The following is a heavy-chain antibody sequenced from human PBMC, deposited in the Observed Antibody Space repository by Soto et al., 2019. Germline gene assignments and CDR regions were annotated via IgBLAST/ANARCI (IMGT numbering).Heavy chain of an antibody. Sequence: EVQLVESGGGLVQPGGSLRLSCAASGFTVTTNYMSWVRQPPGKGLEWVSVVYSGGSTYYADSVKGRFTVSRDNSKNTLYLQMNSLRAEDTAVYYYARDFSGKNDAFDIWGQGTVVTVSS. J-gene: IGHJ3*02. D-gene: IGHD3-10*01. CDR1: GFTVTTNY. CDR3: ARDFSGKNDAFDI. CDR2: VYSGGST. V-gene: IGHV3-66*01.